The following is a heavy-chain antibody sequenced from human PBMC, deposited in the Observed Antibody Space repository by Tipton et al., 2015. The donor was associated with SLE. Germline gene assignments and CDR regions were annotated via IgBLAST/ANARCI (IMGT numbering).Heavy chain of an antibody. V-gene: IGHV3-64*02. CDR2: ISSDGGTA. D-gene: IGHD2-15*01. Sequence: SLRLSCAASGFNFSPYVMHWVRQASGKGLEYVAAISSDGGTAYYADSVKGRFTISRDNSRNTLYLQMGSVRPEDMAVYYCAGAWQGYCSGGTCYVLDYWGQGTLVTVSS. CDR1: GFNFSPYV. CDR3: AGAWQGYCSGGTCYVLDY. J-gene: IGHJ4*02.